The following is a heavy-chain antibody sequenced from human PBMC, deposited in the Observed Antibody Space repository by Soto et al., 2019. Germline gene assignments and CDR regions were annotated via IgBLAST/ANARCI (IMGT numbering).Heavy chain of an antibody. CDR3: TKGSRGYTNYFFDS. D-gene: IGHD6-25*01. J-gene: IGHJ4*02. V-gene: IGHV3-23*01. Sequence: GGSLRLSCAAAGFSFGCYGMIWVGQSPGKGLEWVAAISGSGASSFFADSVRGRFVISRDNSQNTVFLQMSNLRAEDTAMYYCTKGSRGYTNYFFDSWGLGTLVTVSS. CDR2: ISGSGASS. CDR1: GFSFGCYG.